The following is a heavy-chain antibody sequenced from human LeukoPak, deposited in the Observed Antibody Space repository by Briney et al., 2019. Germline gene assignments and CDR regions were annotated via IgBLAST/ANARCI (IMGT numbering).Heavy chain of an antibody. V-gene: IGHV4-4*08. CDR3: ARSPHNSAWYEKWFDP. CDR2: ISASGGT. J-gene: IGHJ5*02. D-gene: IGHD6-19*01. CDR1: GGSISTYY. Sequence: SGTLSLTCTVSGGSISTYYWSWIRQSPGKGLEWIADISASGGTNYDPSLESRVTVSIDSSKNQFSLKLSSVTAADTAVFYCARSPHNSAWYEKWFDPWGQGTLVTVSS.